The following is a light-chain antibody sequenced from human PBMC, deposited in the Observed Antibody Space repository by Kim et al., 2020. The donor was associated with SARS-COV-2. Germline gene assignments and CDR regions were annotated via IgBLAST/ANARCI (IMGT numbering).Light chain of an antibody. CDR2: WAS. Sequence: DIVMTQSPDSLAVSLGERATIKCKSSQTVLCSSDNKNFLAWYQQKPGQCPKLLINWASTRDSGVPDRFSGSGSGTDFTLTISSLQAEDVAVYYCQQYCSNPRPFGQGTKVEIK. J-gene: IGKJ1*01. CDR1: QTVLCSSDNKNF. V-gene: IGKV4-1*01. CDR3: QQYCSNPRP.